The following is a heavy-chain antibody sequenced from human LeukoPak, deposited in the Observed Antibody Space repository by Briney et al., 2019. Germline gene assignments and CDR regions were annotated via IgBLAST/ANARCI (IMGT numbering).Heavy chain of an antibody. CDR2: INPNSGGT. J-gene: IGHJ4*02. V-gene: IGHV1-2*02. CDR3: ARDRPLDADDYYGFYYFDY. D-gene: IGHD3-10*01. CDR1: GYTFTCYY. Sequence: ASVKVSCEASGYTFTCYYMNWVRQAPGQGLEWMGWINPNSGGTNHAQKFQGRVTMTRDTSISTAYMELSRLRSDDTAVYYCARDRPLDADDYYGFYYFDYWGQGTLVTVSS.